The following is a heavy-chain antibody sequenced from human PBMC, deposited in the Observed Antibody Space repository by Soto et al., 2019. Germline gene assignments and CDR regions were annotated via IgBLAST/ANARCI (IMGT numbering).Heavy chain of an antibody. Sequence: QVQLVESGGGVVQPGRSLRLSCAASGFSFSISPMHWVRQAPGKGPEWVALISYDGSNKFYADSVKGRFTISRDNSKSTLSLQVDILRPEAAAVYYCARDPKTSGGQHWAFNYFASWGKGTLVTVSS. J-gene: IGHJ4*02. CDR2: ISYDGSNK. CDR1: GFSFSISP. D-gene: IGHD7-27*01. V-gene: IGHV3-30-3*01. CDR3: ARDPKTSGGQHWAFNYFAS.